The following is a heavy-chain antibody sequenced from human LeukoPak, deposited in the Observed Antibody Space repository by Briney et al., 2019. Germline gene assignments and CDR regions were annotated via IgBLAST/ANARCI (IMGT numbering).Heavy chain of an antibody. CDR1: NGSISNYF. V-gene: IGHV4-59*01. J-gene: IGHJ3*02. Sequence: SETLRLTCTVSNGSISNYFWSWIRQPPGKGLEWIGYVHHSGTANYSPSLMSRVNISIDTSEHRLSLKLSSVTAADTALYYCACLGGYYESSGYSQLDAFDIWGQGTMVTVSS. D-gene: IGHD3-22*01. CDR3: ACLGGYYESSGYSQLDAFDI. CDR2: VHHSGTA.